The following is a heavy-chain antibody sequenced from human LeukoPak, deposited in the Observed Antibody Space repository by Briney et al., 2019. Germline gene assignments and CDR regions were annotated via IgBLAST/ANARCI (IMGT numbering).Heavy chain of an antibody. CDR2: ISYDGSNK. J-gene: IGHJ4*02. D-gene: IGHD1-1*01. V-gene: IGHV3-30-3*02. CDR3: AKRQVPDY. CDR1: GFTFSSYA. Sequence: GGSLRLSCAASGFTFSSYAMHWVRQAPGKGLEWVAVISYDGSNKYYADSVKGRFAISRDNSKNTLYLQMNSLRADDTAVYYCAKRQVPDYWGQGTLVTVSS.